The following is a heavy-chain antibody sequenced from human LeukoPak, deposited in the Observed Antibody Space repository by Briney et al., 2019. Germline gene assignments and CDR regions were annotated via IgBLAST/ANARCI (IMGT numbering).Heavy chain of an antibody. V-gene: IGHV3-23*01. Sequence: GGSLRLSCAASGFTFSSYAMSWVRQAPGKGLEWVSAISGSGGSTYYADSVKGRFTISRDNSKNTLYPQMNSLRAEDTAVYYCAKDLRSSPIAFHIWGQGTMVTVSS. CDR1: GFTFSSYA. CDR3: AKDLRSSPIAFHI. D-gene: IGHD4-17*01. J-gene: IGHJ3*02. CDR2: ISGSGGST.